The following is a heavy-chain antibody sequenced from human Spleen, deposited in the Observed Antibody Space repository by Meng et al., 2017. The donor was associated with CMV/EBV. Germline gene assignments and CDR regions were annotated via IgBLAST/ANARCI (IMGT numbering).Heavy chain of an antibody. J-gene: IGHJ6*02. CDR2: IGTAGDT. D-gene: IGHD6-6*01. Sequence: GGSLRLSCAASGFTFSSNDMHWVRQTTGKGLEWVSAIGTAGDTYYPGSVKGRFTISRDNAKNSLYLQMNSLRAEDTALYYCAKDIVGVGSSPTGVYYYYGMDVWGQGTTVTVSS. V-gene: IGHV3-13*01. CDR3: AKDIVGVGSSPTGVYYYYGMDV. CDR1: GFTFSSND.